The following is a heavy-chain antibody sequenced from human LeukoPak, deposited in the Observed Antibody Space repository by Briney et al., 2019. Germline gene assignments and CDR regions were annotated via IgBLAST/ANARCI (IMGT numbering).Heavy chain of an antibody. V-gene: IGHV3-23*01. CDR2: INANSGTT. CDR1: GFAFSVYT. Sequence: PGGSLRLSCTASGFAFSVYTMSWLRQPPGKGLEWASTINANSGTTSYAASVGGRFTISRDNSKNTLYLQLNTLRADDTATYYCAKSISGGLAVTADWFHPWGQGTLVVVSS. J-gene: IGHJ5*01. CDR3: AKSISGGLAVTADWFHP. D-gene: IGHD2-21*02.